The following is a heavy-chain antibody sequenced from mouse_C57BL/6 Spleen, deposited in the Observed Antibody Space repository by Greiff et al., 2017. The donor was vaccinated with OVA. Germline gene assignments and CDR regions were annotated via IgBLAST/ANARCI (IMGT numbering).Heavy chain of an antibody. V-gene: IGHV1-53*01. D-gene: IGHD5-1*01. CDR2: ITPSTGGT. J-gene: IGHJ3*01. CDR3: ARGGHEYPDCAD. Sequence: QVQLKQPGTELVKPGASVKLSCTASGYTFTSYWMHWVQQRPGQGLEWIGYITPSTGGTNYNEKFKSTATLTVDKSSSTAYMQLSSLTSEDAAVYYCARGGHEYPDCADWGKGTLVTVAA. CDR1: GYTFTSYW.